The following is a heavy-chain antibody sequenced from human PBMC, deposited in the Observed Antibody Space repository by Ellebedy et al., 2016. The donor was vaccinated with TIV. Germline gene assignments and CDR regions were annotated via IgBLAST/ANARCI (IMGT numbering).Heavy chain of an antibody. J-gene: IGHJ4*02. CDR2: ISYDGSNK. CDR3: AKVGRNYDFWSGYWNY. CDR1: GFTFSSYG. Sequence: GESLKISXAASGFTFSSYGMHWVRQAPGKGLEWVAVISYDGSNKYYADSVKGRFTISRDNSKNTLYLQMNSLRAEDTAVYYCAKVGRNYDFWSGYWNYWGQGTLVTVSS. V-gene: IGHV3-30*18. D-gene: IGHD3-3*01.